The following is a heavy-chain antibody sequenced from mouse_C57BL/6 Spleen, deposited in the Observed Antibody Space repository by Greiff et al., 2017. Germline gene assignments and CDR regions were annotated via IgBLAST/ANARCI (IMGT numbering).Heavy chain of an antibody. D-gene: IGHD1-1*01. CDR1: GYSITSGYD. J-gene: IGHJ3*01. V-gene: IGHV3-1*01. Sequence: VQLKESGPGMVKPSQSLSLTCTVTGYSITSGYDWHWIRHFPGNKLEWMGYISYSGSTNYNPSLKSRISITHDTSKNHFFLKLNSVTTEDTATYYCARGDGSTSFAYWGQGTLVTVSA. CDR3: ARGDGSTSFAY. CDR2: ISYSGST.